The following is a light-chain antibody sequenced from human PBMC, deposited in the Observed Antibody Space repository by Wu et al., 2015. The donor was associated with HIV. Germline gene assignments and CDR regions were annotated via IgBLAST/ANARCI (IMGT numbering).Light chain of an antibody. CDR3: QQYGTSPFS. CDR2: AAS. Sequence: EIVLTQSPGTLSLSPGQRAALSCRASQSITGHLAWYQQKRGQAPRLLIYAASSRASGIPDRFSGSGSGTDFILTISRLEPEDFAVYFCQQYGTSPFSFGGGTKVEIK. J-gene: IGKJ4*01. CDR1: QSITGH. V-gene: IGKV3-20*01.